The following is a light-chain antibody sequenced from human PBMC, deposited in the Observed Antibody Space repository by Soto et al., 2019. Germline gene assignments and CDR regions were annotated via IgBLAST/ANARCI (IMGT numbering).Light chain of an antibody. V-gene: IGKV3-20*01. Sequence: EIVLTQSPGTLSLSPGERATLSCRASQSVSSSYLAWYQQKPGQAPRLLMSGASMRASGVPVRFSGSGSGTSFTLTISRLEPEDFAIYYCQHYGGTPITFGLGTRLEI. CDR1: QSVSSSY. CDR3: QHYGGTPIT. CDR2: GAS. J-gene: IGKJ5*01.